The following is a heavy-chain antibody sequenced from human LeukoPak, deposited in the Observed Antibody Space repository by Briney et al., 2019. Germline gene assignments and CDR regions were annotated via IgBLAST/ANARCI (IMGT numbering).Heavy chain of an antibody. Sequence: SETLSLTCAVSGGSIGSSDWWTWVRQPPGKGLEWIGDIHHSGSTNYNPSLKSRVTISVDTSKNQFSLKLSSVTAADTAVYYCARNYDILTGPTPVYWGQGALVTVSS. V-gene: IGHV4-4*02. CDR2: IHHSGST. CDR1: GGSIGSSDW. D-gene: IGHD3-9*01. CDR3: ARNYDILTGPTPVY. J-gene: IGHJ4*02.